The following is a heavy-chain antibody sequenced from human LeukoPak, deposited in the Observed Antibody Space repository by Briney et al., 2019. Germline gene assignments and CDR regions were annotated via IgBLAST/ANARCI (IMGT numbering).Heavy chain of an antibody. CDR2: IYSGGST. CDR3: ARGYHEYYYDSSGHYPLDY. CDR1: GFTVSSNY. V-gene: IGHV3-66*01. J-gene: IGHJ4*02. D-gene: IGHD3-22*01. Sequence: GGSLRLSCAASGFTVSSNYMSWVRQAPGKGLEWVSVIYSGGSTYYAGSVKGRFTISRDNSKNTLYLQMNSLRAEDTAVYYCARGYHEYYYDSSGHYPLDYWGQGTLVTVSS.